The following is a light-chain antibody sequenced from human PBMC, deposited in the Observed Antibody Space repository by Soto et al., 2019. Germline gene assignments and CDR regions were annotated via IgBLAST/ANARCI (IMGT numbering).Light chain of an antibody. Sequence: QSVLTQPASVSGAPGQAITISCTGTSSDVGGCNYVSWYQQHPGKAPKLMIYDVSNRPSGVSNRFSGSKSGNTASLTISGLQAEDEADYYCSSYTSSSTLNYVFGTGTKVTVL. CDR2: DVS. CDR3: SSYTSSSTLNYV. CDR1: SSDVGGCNY. J-gene: IGLJ1*01. V-gene: IGLV2-14*01.